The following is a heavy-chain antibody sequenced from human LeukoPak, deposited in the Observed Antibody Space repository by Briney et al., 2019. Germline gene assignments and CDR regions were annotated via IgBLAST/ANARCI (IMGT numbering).Heavy chain of an antibody. CDR2: IKTKGEGGTV. V-gene: IGHV3-15*01. CDR3: MSDLDN. Sequence: PGGYLRLSCATSGFTFSNAWMTWVRQAQGKGLEWVGRIKTKGEGGTVDYAAPVKGRFTISRDDSKNTLYLQMNSLKTEDTAIYYCMSDLDNWGQGTLVTVSS. CDR1: GFTFSNAW. J-gene: IGHJ4*02.